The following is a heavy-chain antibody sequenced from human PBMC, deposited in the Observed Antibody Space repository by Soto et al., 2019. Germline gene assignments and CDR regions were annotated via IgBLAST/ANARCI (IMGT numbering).Heavy chain of an antibody. CDR1: GGSFSGYY. J-gene: IGHJ4*02. CDR2: INHSGST. CDR3: ARRAYPITMVRGAIDY. V-gene: IGHV4-34*01. D-gene: IGHD3-10*01. Sequence: SETLSLTCAVYGGSFSGYYWSWIRQPPGKGLEWIGEINHSGSTNYNPSLKSRVTISVDTSKNQFSLKLSSVTAADTAVYYCARRAYPITMVRGAIDYWGQGTLVTVSS.